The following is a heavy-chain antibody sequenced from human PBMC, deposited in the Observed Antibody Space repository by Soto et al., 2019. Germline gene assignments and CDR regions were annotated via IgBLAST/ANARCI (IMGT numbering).Heavy chain of an antibody. J-gene: IGHJ3*02. CDR3: ARDKRGYYDFWSGYYFDAFDI. D-gene: IGHD3-3*01. CDR2: IYYSGST. Sequence: SETLSLTCTVSGGSISSGGYYWSWIRQHPGKGLEWIGYIYYSGSTYYNPSLKSRVTISVDTSKNQFSLKLSSVTAADTAVYYFARDKRGYYDFWSGYYFDAFDIWGQGTMVTVSS. CDR1: GGSISSGGYY. V-gene: IGHV4-31*03.